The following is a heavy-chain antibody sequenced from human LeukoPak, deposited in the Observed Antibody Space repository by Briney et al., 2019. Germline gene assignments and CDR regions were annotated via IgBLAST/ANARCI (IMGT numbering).Heavy chain of an antibody. D-gene: IGHD1-1*01. CDR3: AKHAGTTRQTKDY. V-gene: IGHV3-23*01. Sequence: PGGSLRLSCEVSGVIFNNYAMSWVRQAPGRGLEWVSVISASGGSTYYADSVKGRFTISRDNSNNRLYLEMNSLRAEDTAVYYCAKHAGTTRQTKDYWGQGTLVTVSS. CDR2: ISASGGST. CDR1: GVIFNNYA. J-gene: IGHJ4*02.